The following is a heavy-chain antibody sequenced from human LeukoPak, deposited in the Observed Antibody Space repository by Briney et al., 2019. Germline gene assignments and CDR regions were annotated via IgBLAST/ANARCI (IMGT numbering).Heavy chain of an antibody. CDR3: ARTKPSMVRGSTDAFDI. D-gene: IGHD3-10*01. Sequence: EPGGSLRLSCAASGFTFSSYWMNWARQAPGKGLEWVASINHNGNVNYYVDSVKGRFTISRDNAKNSLYLQMNSLRAEDTAVYYCARTKPSMVRGSTDAFDIWGQGTMVTVSS. CDR2: INHNGNVN. V-gene: IGHV3-7*01. CDR1: GFTFSSYW. J-gene: IGHJ3*02.